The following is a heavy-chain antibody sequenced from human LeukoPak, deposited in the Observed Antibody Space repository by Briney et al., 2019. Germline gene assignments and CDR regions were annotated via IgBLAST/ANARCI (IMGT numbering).Heavy chain of an antibody. V-gene: IGHV2-5*02. CDR3: AHRSGHYDSSGYYFYSWFDP. D-gene: IGHD3-22*01. J-gene: IGHJ5*02. CDR1: GFSLDTRGVG. Sequence: SGPTLVNPTQTLTLTCTFSGFSLDTRGVGVGWIRQPPGKALEWLALIYWDGDERYSPSLRSRLSITKDTSKNQVVLTMTNMDPVDTATYFCAHRSGHYDSSGYYFYSWFDPWGQGTLVTVSS. CDR2: IYWDGDE.